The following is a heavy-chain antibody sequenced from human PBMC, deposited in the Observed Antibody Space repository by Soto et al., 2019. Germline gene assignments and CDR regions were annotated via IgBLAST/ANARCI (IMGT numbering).Heavy chain of an antibody. CDR1: GFTFDDYT. Sequence: GGSLRLSCAAFGFTFDDYTMHWVRQAPGKGLEWVSLISWDGRDTYYIDSVRGRFTISRDNSKNSLYLQMNSLRTEDTALYYCAKADDYDILTGYPLGMDVWGQGTTVTVSS. CDR2: ISWDGRDT. J-gene: IGHJ6*02. V-gene: IGHV3-43*01. CDR3: AKADDYDILTGYPLGMDV. D-gene: IGHD3-9*01.